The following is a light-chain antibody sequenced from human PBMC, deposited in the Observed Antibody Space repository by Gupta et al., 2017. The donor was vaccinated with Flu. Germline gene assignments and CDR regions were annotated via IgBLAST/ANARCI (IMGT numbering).Light chain of an antibody. J-gene: IGLJ3*02. CDR1: SSDVGAYNF. CDR3: NSYTTSNTLV. Sequence: QSALTQPASVSGSPGQSITISCTGTSSDVGAYNFVSWYQQHPGKAPRLLIYEVTNGPSGLASRFSGSKAGDTASLTISVLQEEDDAHYYCNSYTTSNTLVFGGGTKVTVL. CDR2: EVT. V-gene: IGLV2-14*01.